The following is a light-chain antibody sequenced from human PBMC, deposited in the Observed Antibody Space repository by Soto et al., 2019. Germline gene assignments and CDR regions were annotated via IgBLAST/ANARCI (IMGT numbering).Light chain of an antibody. V-gene: IGKV1-39*01. CDR3: MQSIELPRT. J-gene: IGKJ1*01. CDR2: AAS. CDR1: QSISNH. Sequence: DIQMTQSPSSLSASVEDRVIITCRASQSISNHLNWYQQKPGKAPKLLIFAASSLQSGVPSRFSGSGSGTDFTLKISRVEAEDVGVYYCMQSIELPRTFGQGTKVDIK.